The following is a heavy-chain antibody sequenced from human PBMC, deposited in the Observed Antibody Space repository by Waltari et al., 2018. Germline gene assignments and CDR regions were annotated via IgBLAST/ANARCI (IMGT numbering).Heavy chain of an antibody. CDR3: ARVSGIAAAVDY. V-gene: IGHV4-34*01. CDR2: INHSGST. Sequence: QVQLQQWGAGLLKPSETLSLTCPVYGGSFSGYYWSWIRQPPGKGLEWIGEINHSGSTNYNPSLKSRVTISVDTSKNQFSLKLSSVTAADTAVYYCARVSGIAAAVDYWGQGTLVTVSS. J-gene: IGHJ4*02. CDR1: GGSFSGYY. D-gene: IGHD6-13*01.